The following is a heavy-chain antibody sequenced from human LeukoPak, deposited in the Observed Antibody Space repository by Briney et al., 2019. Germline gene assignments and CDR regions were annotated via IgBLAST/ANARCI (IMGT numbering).Heavy chain of an antibody. CDR3: ATFETSSGYYLGHS. CDR2: ISAYNGNT. J-gene: IGHJ4*02. Sequence: ASVKVSCKASGYTFTSYGISWVRQAPGQGLEWMGWISAYNGNTNYAQKLQGRVTMTEDRSTDTAYMELSSLRSEDTAVYYCATFETSSGYYLGHSWGQGTLVTVSS. V-gene: IGHV1-18*01. CDR1: GYTFTSYG. D-gene: IGHD3-22*01.